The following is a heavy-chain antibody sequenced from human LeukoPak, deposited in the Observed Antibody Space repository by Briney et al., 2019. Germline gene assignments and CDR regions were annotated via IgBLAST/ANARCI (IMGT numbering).Heavy chain of an antibody. CDR2: IRYDGSNK. CDR3: AKDQTEKLLAYCGGDCYSDAFDI. D-gene: IGHD2-21*01. CDR1: GFTFSNYG. J-gene: IGHJ3*02. Sequence: GGSLRLSCAASGFTFSNYGMHWVRQAPGKGLEWVAFIRYDGSNKYYADSVKGRFTISRDNSKNTLYLQMNSLRAEDTAVYYCAKDQTEKLLAYCGGDCYSDAFDIWGQGTMVTVSS. V-gene: IGHV3-30*02.